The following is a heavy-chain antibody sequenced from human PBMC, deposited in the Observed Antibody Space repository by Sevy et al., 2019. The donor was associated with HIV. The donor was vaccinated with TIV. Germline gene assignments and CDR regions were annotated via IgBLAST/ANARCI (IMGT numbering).Heavy chain of an antibody. V-gene: IGHV3-21*06. J-gene: IGHJ4*02. CDR3: ARDKEGNGNGYFDY. D-gene: IGHD3-22*01. Sequence: GGSLRLSCETSGFTFSSYFINWVRQSPGKGLEWVASIGRSSSHIYYADSVRGVFTISRDNGKNSLYLKMNSLRVDETALYYCARDKEGNGNGYFDYWGQGALVTVSS. CDR1: GFTFSSYF. CDR2: IGRSSSHI.